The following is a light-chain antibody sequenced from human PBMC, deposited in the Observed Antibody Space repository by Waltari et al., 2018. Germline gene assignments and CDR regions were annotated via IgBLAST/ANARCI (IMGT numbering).Light chain of an antibody. CDR2: EVT. CDR1: SSDVGGYNY. J-gene: IGLJ1*01. CDR3: SSYTSITTLV. V-gene: IGLV2-14*01. Sequence: QSVLTQPASVSGSPGQSITISCTGTSSDVGGYNYVPWYQQYPGKAPKLMIYEVTNRPSGVSNRFSGSKSGNTASLTISGLQPEDETDYYCSSYTSITTLVFGTGTKATVL.